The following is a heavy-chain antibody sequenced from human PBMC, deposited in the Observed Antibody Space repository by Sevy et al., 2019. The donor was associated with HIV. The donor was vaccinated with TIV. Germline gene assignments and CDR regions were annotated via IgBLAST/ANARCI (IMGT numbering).Heavy chain of an antibody. CDR2: ISSTGNTI. Sequence: GGSLRLSCATSGFTFNIYSMNWVRQAPGKGLEWVSSISSTGNTIYYVDSVRGRFTVSRDNAENSLYLQMDSLRAEDTAVYYCARFYDYWGQGTLVTVSS. J-gene: IGHJ4*02. CDR1: GFTFNIYS. CDR3: ARFYDY. V-gene: IGHV3-21*01.